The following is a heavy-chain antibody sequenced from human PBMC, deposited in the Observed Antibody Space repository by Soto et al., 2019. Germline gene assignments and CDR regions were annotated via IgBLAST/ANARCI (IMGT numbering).Heavy chain of an antibody. CDR2: IYYSGST. Sequence: XETLSLTCTVAGCSSSSYYWSWIRRPPGKGLEWIGYIYYSGSTNYNPSLKSRVTISVDTSKNQFSLKLSSVTAADTAVYYCARFKGYYDSSGHYYGLKFPGGSFDTWGQGTMVTVS. V-gene: IGHV4-59*01. CDR1: GCSSSSYY. J-gene: IGHJ3*02. D-gene: IGHD3-22*01. CDR3: ARFKGYYDSSGHYYGLKFPGGSFDT.